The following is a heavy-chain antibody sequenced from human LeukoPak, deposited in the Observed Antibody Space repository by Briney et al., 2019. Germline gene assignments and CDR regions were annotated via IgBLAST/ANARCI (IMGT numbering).Heavy chain of an antibody. CDR1: GYTFTSYD. CDR2: MSPNSGNT. CDR3: VRTPPNWGADF. Sequence: ASVKVSRKASGYTFTSYDINWVRQATGQGLEWMGWMSPNSGNTGYAQKFQGRVTTTRDTSISTAYMELSSLRFEDTAVYYCVRTPPNWGADFWGQGTLVTVSS. V-gene: IGHV1-8*01. D-gene: IGHD7-27*01. J-gene: IGHJ4*02.